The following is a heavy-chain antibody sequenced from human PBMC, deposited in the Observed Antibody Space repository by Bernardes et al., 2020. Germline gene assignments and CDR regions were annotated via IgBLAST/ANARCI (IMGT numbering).Heavy chain of an antibody. J-gene: IGHJ3*02. D-gene: IGHD7-27*01. Sequence: SETLSLTCTVSGVSVTTDGYYWTWIRQSPGKGLEWIGYVYDSGKTSDNPSLKTRITMSIDASKNQFSLRLTSMTAADTALYYCARHWGLHGYPDVLDIWGQGTMVTVSS. CDR3: ARHWGLHGYPDVLDI. V-gene: IGHV4-61*08. CDR2: VYDSGKT. CDR1: GVSVTTDGYY.